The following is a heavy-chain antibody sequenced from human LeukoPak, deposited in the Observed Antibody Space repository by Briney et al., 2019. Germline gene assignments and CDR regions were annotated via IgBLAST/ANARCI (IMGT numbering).Heavy chain of an antibody. D-gene: IGHD2-15*01. CDR3: ATSVVVVAATGYSYGPFDY. CDR2: INPSGGST. J-gene: IGHJ4*02. V-gene: IGHV1-46*01. CDR1: GYTFTSYY. Sequence: ASVKVSCKASGYTFTSYYMHWVRQAPGQGLEWMGIINPSGGSTSYAQKFQGRVTMTRDTSPSTVYMELSSLRSEDTAVYYCATSVVVVAATGYSYGPFDYWGQGNLVTVSS.